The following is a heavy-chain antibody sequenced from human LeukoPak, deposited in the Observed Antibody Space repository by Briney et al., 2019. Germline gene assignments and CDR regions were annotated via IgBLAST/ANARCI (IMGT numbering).Heavy chain of an antibody. CDR2: MNPNSGGT. V-gene: IGHV1-2*02. CDR1: GYTFTVYY. D-gene: IGHD3-3*01. CDR3: ARGGKNDFWSGYPEY. J-gene: IGHJ4*02. Sequence: ASVKVSCKASGYTFTVYYMHWVRQAPGQGLEWKGWMNPNSGGTKYAQKFQGRVTMTRDTSISTAYMELSRLRSDDTAVYYCARGGKNDFWSGYPEYWGQGTLVTASS.